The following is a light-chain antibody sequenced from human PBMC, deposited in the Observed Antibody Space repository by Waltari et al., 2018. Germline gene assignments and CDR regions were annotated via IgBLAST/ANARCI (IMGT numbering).Light chain of an antibody. CDR2: WAS. J-gene: IGKJ1*01. CDR1: QSVLYSSNNKNY. CDR3: QQYYSTPLT. Sequence: DIVMTQSPDSLAVSLGERATINCHSSQSVLYSSNNKNYLAWYQQKPGQPPKLLIYWASTRESGVPDRFSGSGSGTDFTLTISSLQAEDVAVYYCQQYYSTPLTFGQGTKVEIK. V-gene: IGKV4-1*01.